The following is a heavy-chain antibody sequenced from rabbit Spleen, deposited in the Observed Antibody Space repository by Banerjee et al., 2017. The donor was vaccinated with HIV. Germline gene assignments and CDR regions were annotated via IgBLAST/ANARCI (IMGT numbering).Heavy chain of an antibody. J-gene: IGHJ4*01. CDR1: GFSFSSSYF. V-gene: IGHV1S40*01. CDR2: IDSGDGST. Sequence: QSLEESGGDLVKPGASLTLTCTASGFSFSSSYFMCWVRQAPGKGLEWIGCIDSGDGSTWYASWVNGRFTISKTSSTTVTLQMTSLTAADTATYFCARNLRGVGGWDLWGPGTLVTVS. D-gene: IGHD1-1*01. CDR3: ARNLRGVGGWDL.